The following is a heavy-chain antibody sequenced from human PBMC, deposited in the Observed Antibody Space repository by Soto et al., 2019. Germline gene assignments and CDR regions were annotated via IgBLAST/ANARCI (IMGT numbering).Heavy chain of an antibody. D-gene: IGHD1-26*01. CDR1: GGSISSSNYY. J-gene: IGHJ5*02. CDR3: ATQEVGGSYVYTFDP. CDR2: IYYSGST. Sequence: QLQLQESGPGLVKPSETLSLTCTVSGGSISSSNYYWGWIRQPPGKGLEWIGSIYYSGSTYYNPSLKSRVTXSXAXSXHQFSLKLSSVTAADTAVYYCATQEVGGSYVYTFDPWGQGTLVTVSS. V-gene: IGHV4-39*01.